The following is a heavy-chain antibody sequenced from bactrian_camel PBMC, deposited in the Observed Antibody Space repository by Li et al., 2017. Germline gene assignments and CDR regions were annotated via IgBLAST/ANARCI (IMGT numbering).Heavy chain of an antibody. CDR1: GFSFSDYA. CDR3: AGRGIDYAGGYYYTGEYNY. D-gene: IGHD2*01. J-gene: IGHJ4*01. CDR2: INSGGGST. V-gene: IGHV3S42*01. Sequence: QLVESGGGLVQPGGSLRLSCEASGFSFSDYAVSWVRQGPGKGLEWVSTINSGGGSTSYADSVKGRFTGSRDNAKNTLYLQMSSLKPEDTAMYYCAGRGIDYAGGYYYTGEYNYWGQGTQVTVS.